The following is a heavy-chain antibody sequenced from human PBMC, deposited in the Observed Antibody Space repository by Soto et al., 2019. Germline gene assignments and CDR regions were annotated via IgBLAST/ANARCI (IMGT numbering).Heavy chain of an antibody. D-gene: IGHD4-17*01. Sequence: SLRLSCAASGFPFSSYGMHWVRQAPGKGQEWVAVIWYDGSNKYYADSVKGRFTISRDNSKHTLYLQMNSLRAEDTAVYYCAREVRDYVYYYYYMDVWGKGTTVTVSS. CDR2: IWYDGSNK. CDR1: GFPFSSYG. CDR3: AREVRDYVYYYYYMDV. V-gene: IGHV3-33*01. J-gene: IGHJ6*03.